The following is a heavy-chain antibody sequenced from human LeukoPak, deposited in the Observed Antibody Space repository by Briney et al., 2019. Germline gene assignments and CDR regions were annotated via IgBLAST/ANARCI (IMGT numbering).Heavy chain of an antibody. D-gene: IGHD6-13*01. V-gene: IGHV1-69*01. Sequence: SVKVSCKASGGTFINHAFSWVRQAPGQGLEWMGGIIPIDDSTNYVQKFQDRVMITADEATNIIYMELGSLKSEDTAEYYCARHSGHSSWYYGLDVWGQGTTVIVSS. J-gene: IGHJ6*02. CDR2: IIPIDDST. CDR3: ARHSGHSSWYYGLDV. CDR1: GGTFINHA.